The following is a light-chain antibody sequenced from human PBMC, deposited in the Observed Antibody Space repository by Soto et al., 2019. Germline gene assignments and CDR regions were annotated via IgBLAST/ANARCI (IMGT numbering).Light chain of an antibody. CDR2: EAS. CDR1: QSFRGL. V-gene: IGKV3-11*01. Sequence: EVVLTQSPVTLSLSPGERATLSCRASQSFRGLLAWYQQKPGQAPRLLIYEASNRATGIPARFSGSGSGTDFTLTISRLEPEDFAVYYCQQFSSYPLTFGGGTKVDIK. J-gene: IGKJ4*01. CDR3: QQFSSYPLT.